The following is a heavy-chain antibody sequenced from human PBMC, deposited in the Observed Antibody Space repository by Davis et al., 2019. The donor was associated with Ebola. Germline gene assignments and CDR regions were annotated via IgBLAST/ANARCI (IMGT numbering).Heavy chain of an antibody. CDR2: IYYTGGT. V-gene: IGHV4-59*01. CDR1: GGSISNYY. D-gene: IGHD3-16*01. CDR3: ARDHGGGRMDV. J-gene: IGHJ6*02. Sequence: SETLSLTCTLSGGSISNYYWTLIRQPPGKGLEWIGNIYYTGGTHSSPSLKSRVTFFIDTSKDEFSLKLTSVTAADTAVYYCARDHGGGRMDVWGQGTTVTVSS.